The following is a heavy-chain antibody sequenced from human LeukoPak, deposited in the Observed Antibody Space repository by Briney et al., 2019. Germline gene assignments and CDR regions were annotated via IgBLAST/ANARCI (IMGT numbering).Heavy chain of an antibody. CDR2: ISAYNGNT. V-gene: IGHV1-18*01. J-gene: IGHJ5*02. CDR1: GYTFTSYG. D-gene: IGHD5-12*01. CDR3: ARDRGYSGYGNSWFDP. Sequence: ASVKVSCKASGYTFTSYGISWVRQAPGQGLEWMGWISAYNGNTNYAQKLQGRVTMTTDTSTSTAYMELRSLRSDDTAVYYCARDRGYSGYGNSWFDPWGREPWSPSPQ.